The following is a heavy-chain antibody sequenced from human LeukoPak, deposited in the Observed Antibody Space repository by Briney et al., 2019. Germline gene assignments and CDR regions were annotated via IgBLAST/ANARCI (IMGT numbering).Heavy chain of an antibody. CDR3: AREETLKGWLLRNGMDV. V-gene: IGHV4-4*07. CDR1: GGSISSYY. J-gene: IGHJ6*02. Sequence: NPSETLSLTCTVSGGSISSYYWSWIRQPAGKGLEWIGRIYTSGSTNYNPSLKSRVTMSVDTSKNQFSLKLSSVTAADTAVYYCAREETLKGWLLRNGMDVWGQGTTVTVSS. D-gene: IGHD4-23*01. CDR2: IYTSGST.